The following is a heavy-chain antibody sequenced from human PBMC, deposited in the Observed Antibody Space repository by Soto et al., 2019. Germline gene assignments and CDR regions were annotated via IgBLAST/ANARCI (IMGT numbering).Heavy chain of an antibody. V-gene: IGHV3-21*01. CDR2: ISDIGTYI. CDR3: ARDLVEGALNGFDA. CDR1: GFTLSDHS. D-gene: IGHD3-16*01. J-gene: IGHJ3*01. Sequence: GGSLRLSCVASGFTLSDHSMNWVRLAPGKGLEWVSSISDIGTYIFYADSVKGRFTISRDNTKNSLYLQMDRLGAEDTALYYCARDLVEGALNGFDAWGQGTMVTVSS.